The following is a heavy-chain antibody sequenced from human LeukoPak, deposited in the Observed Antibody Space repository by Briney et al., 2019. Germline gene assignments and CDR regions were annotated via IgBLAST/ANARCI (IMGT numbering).Heavy chain of an antibody. Sequence: GESLRLSCAASGFTFSGSGMHWVRQAPGKGLEWVAFIRYHGSDKYYADSVKGRFTISRDNSKNTLYLQMNSLRPEDTSVYFCARSPTSWYFDYWGQGTLVTVSS. V-gene: IGHV3-30*02. J-gene: IGHJ4*02. CDR1: GFTFSGSG. CDR3: ARSPTSWYFDY. D-gene: IGHD2-2*01. CDR2: IRYHGSDK.